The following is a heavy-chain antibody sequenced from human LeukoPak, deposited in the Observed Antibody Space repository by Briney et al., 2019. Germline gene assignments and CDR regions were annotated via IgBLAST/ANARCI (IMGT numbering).Heavy chain of an antibody. CDR1: GFSFSYFA. J-gene: IGHJ3*02. D-gene: IGHD3-10*01. Sequence: PGGSLRLSCAASGFSFSYFAMSWVRQSPGKGLEWVAGINSGGGTTFYLDSVKGRFTISRDNPKTTLFLPMNNLRVDDTAVYFCAKDPSSGFADGDAFDIWGQGTRVTVSS. V-gene: IGHV3-23*01. CDR3: AKDPSSGFADGDAFDI. CDR2: INSGGGTT.